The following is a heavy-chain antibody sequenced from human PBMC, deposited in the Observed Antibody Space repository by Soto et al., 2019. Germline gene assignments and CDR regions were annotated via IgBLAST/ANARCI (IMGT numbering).Heavy chain of an antibody. Sequence: QVQLQESGPGLVKPSQTLSLTCTVSGGYISSGDYYWSWIRQPPGKGLEWIGYIYYSGSTYYNPSLKSRVTISGHTSNNQFSLKLCSVTAADTAVYYCAKWESGVRAFDIWCQGTMVTVSS. CDR3: AKWESGVRAFDI. D-gene: IGHD3-10*01. CDR1: GGYISSGDYY. V-gene: IGHV4-30-4*01. J-gene: IGHJ3*02. CDR2: IYYSGST.